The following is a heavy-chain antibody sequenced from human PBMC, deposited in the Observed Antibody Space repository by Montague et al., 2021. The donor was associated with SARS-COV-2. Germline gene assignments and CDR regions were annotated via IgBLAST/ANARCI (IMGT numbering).Heavy chain of an antibody. D-gene: IGHD3/OR15-3a*01. CDR1: DVSLSTSTW. V-gene: IGHV4-4*02. CDR3: ARGGLGNRGFDY. J-gene: IGHJ4*02. CDR2: IYLSGFT. Sequence: SETLSLTCVVSDVSLSTSTWWSWVRQSPGEGLEWVGEIYLSGFTXXNPSVKSRVSISLDDSRSQFSLRLTSVTAADTAVYFCARGGLGNRGFDYWGQGTLVTVSS.